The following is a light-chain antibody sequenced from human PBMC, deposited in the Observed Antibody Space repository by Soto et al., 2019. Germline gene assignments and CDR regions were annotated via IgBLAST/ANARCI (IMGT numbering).Light chain of an antibody. V-gene: IGKV3-20*01. CDR2: GAS. Sequence: EIVLTQSPGPLSLSPGESATLSCRASQSVSTSYLAWYQQKPGQGPRLLIYGASGRATGIPDRFSGSGSGTDFTLTISRLEPEDFAVYYCQHYGNSPPYTFGQGTRLEIK. J-gene: IGKJ5*01. CDR3: QHYGNSPPYT. CDR1: QSVSTSY.